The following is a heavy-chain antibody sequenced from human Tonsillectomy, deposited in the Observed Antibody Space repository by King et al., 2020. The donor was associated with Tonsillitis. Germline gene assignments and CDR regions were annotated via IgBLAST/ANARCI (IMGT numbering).Heavy chain of an antibody. CDR1: GGSISGGNFY. Sequence: VQLQESGPGLVKPSQTLSLICTVSGGSISGGNFYWNWIRQHPGKGLEWIGYIFYSGSTYCNPSLKSRAVISVDTSKNQFSLNLSSVTAADTAVYYCARGFRPQAYCGGDCYSAIGYWGQGTLVTVSS. V-gene: IGHV4-31*03. D-gene: IGHD2-21*02. CDR3: ARGFRPQAYCGGDCYSAIGY. J-gene: IGHJ4*02. CDR2: IFYSGST.